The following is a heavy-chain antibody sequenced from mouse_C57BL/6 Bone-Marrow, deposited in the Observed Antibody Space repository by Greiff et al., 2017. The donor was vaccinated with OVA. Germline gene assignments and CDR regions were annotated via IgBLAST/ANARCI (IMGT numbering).Heavy chain of an antibody. J-gene: IGHJ3*01. V-gene: IGHV1-64*01. Sequence: QVQLQQPGAELVKPGASVKLSCKASGYTFTSYWMHWVKQRPGQGLEWIGMIHPNSGSTNYNEKFKSKATLTVDKSSSTAYMQLSSLTSEDSAVYYCARGYYGSSYPAWFAYWGQGTLVTVSA. D-gene: IGHD1-1*01. CDR1: GYTFTSYW. CDR3: ARGYYGSSYPAWFAY. CDR2: IHPNSGST.